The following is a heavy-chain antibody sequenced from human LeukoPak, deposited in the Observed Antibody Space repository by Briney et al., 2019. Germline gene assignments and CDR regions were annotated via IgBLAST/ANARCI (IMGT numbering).Heavy chain of an antibody. CDR2: IYTSGSN. D-gene: IGHD4-23*01. Sequence: SETLSLTCTVSGGSISSYYWSWIRQPAGKVLEWIGRIYTSGSNNYNPSLKSRVTMSVDTSKNQFSLKLSSVTAADTAMYYCAREVADYGGYYYYHYMDVWGKGTTVTISS. V-gene: IGHV4-4*07. CDR3: AREVADYGGYYYYHYMDV. J-gene: IGHJ6*03. CDR1: GGSISSYY.